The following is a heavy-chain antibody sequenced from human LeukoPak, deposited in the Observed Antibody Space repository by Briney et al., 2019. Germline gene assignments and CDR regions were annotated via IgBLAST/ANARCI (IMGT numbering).Heavy chain of an antibody. D-gene: IGHD6-19*01. CDR3: ARVGSGWGRYFDL. Sequence: PSETLSLTCTVSGDSFSSYYWSWIRQPPGKGLEWIGYIYYSGSTNYNPSLKSRVTISVDTSKNQFSLKLSSVTAADTAVYYCARVGSGWGRYFDLWGRGTLVTVSS. CDR2: IYYSGST. J-gene: IGHJ2*01. V-gene: IGHV4-59*01. CDR1: GDSFSSYY.